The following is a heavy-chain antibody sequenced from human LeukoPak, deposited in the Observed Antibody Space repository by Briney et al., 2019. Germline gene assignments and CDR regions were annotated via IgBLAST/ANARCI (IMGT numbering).Heavy chain of an antibody. J-gene: IGHJ4*02. CDR2: IYHSGST. D-gene: IGHD1-7*01. Sequence: SGTLSLTCTVSGGSSSSYYWSWIRQPPGKGLEWIGYIYHSGSTYYNPSLKSRVTISVDTSKNQFSLKLSSVTAADTAVYYCARGVTGTTNDYWGQGTLVTVSS. CDR3: ARGVTGTTNDY. CDR1: GGSSSSYY. V-gene: IGHV4-59*01.